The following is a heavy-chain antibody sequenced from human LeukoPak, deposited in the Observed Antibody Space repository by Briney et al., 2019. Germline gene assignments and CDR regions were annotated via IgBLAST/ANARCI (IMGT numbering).Heavy chain of an antibody. J-gene: IGHJ4*02. CDR1: GGSISSGGYS. CDR3: ARVFSRSGYYLFDY. D-gene: IGHD3-22*01. V-gene: IGHV4-30-2*01. Sequence: SQTLSLTCAVSGGSISSGGYSWSWIRQPPGKGLEWIGYIYHSGSTYYNPSLKSRVTISVDRSKNQFSLKLSSVTAADTAVYYCARVFSRSGYYLFDYWGQGTLVTVSS. CDR2: IYHSGST.